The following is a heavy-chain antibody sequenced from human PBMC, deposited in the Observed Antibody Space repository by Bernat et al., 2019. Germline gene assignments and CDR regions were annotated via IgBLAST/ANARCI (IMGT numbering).Heavy chain of an antibody. CDR2: IDPATGKT. V-gene: IGHV1-3*01. J-gene: IGHJ6*02. Sequence: QVQLVQSASEVKNPGASVNISCKALRYSFISYGIHWLRQAPGQRLEWMGWIDPATGKTKFSQKFQGRVTITMYTSASTVYLGLSSLRSEDTALYYCARTIWDASFSHYLGLDVWGQGTTVTVSS. CDR3: ARTIWDASFSHYLGLDV. D-gene: IGHD3-16*01. CDR1: RYSFISYG.